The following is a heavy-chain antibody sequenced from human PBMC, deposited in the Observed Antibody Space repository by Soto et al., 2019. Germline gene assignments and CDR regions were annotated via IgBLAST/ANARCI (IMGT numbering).Heavy chain of an antibody. D-gene: IGHD1-26*01. V-gene: IGHV3-48*03. CDR1: GLTFSGYE. CDR2: ISGSGSII. CDR3: ATDSGSSSGYSYYAMDV. Sequence: PGGSLRLSCTASGLTFSGYEMNWVRQAPGKGLEWVSSISGSGSIISYADSVRGRFIITRDNAENSLYLQMNSLRAEDTAVYYCATDSGSSSGYSYYAMDVWGQGTPVTVSS. J-gene: IGHJ6*02.